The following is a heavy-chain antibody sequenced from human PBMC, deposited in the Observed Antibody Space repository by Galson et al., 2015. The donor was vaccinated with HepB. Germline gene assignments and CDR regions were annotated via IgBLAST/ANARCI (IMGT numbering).Heavy chain of an antibody. V-gene: IGHV3-30*04. Sequence: SLRLSCAASRYSFSNYAMYWIRQAPGNGLEWVAGVSFDGSYKYYADSVKGRFTISRDNSKKTLYLEMNSLRAEDTAIYYCARDSSYCGGDCYTFDHWGQGTLVTVSS. J-gene: IGHJ4*02. D-gene: IGHD2-21*02. CDR1: RYSFSNYA. CDR3: ARDSSYCGGDCYTFDH. CDR2: VSFDGSYK.